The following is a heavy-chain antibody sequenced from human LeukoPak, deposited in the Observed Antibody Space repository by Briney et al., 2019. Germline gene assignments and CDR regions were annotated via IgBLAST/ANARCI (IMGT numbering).Heavy chain of an antibody. V-gene: IGHV3-23*01. CDR1: GFPFTSYA. D-gene: IGHD6-19*01. CDR3: AKDPPRRIAVAGTSPDY. J-gene: IGHJ4*02. Sequence: QSGGSLRLSCAASGFPFTSYAMTWVRQAPGKGLEWVSAISGSGVTTYFADSVKGRFTISRDNSKNTLYLQMNSLRAEDTAVYYCAKDPPRRIAVAGTSPDYWGQGTLVTVSS. CDR2: ISGSGVTT.